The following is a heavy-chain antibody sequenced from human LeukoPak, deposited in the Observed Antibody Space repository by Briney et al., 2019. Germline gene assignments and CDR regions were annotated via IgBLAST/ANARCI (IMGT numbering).Heavy chain of an antibody. Sequence: SETLSLTCTVSGGSISSYYWSWIRQPPGKGLEWIGYIYYSGSTNYNPSLKSRVTISVDTSKNQFSLKLSSVTAADTAVYYCARLVWHYFDYWGQGTLVTVSS. J-gene: IGHJ4*02. CDR1: GGSISSYY. V-gene: IGHV4-59*01. D-gene: IGHD2-2*01. CDR2: IYYSGST. CDR3: ARLVWHYFDY.